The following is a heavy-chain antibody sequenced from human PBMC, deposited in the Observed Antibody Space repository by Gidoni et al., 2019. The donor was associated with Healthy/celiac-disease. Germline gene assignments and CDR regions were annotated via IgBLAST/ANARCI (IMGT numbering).Heavy chain of an antibody. J-gene: IGHJ4*02. Sequence: QVQLQESGPGLVKPSQTLSLTCTVSDGSISSGGYYWSWIRQHPGKGLEWIGYIYYSGSTYYNPSLKSRVTISVDTSKNQFSLKLSSVTAADTAVYYCANGEYSYGYLGWFDYWGQGTLVTVSS. D-gene: IGHD5-18*01. CDR1: DGSISSGGYY. CDR2: IYYSGST. V-gene: IGHV4-31*03. CDR3: ANGEYSYGYLGWFDY.